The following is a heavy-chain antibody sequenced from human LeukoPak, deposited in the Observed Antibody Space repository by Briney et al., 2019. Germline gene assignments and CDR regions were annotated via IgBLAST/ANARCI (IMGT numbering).Heavy chain of an antibody. CDR1: GYTFTSYG. CDR2: ISAYNGNT. V-gene: IGHV1-18*01. J-gene: IGHJ4*02. CDR3: ARGYDILTGYTAPDY. D-gene: IGHD3-9*01. Sequence: ASVKDSCKASGYTFTSYGISWVRQAPGQGLEWMGWISAYNGNTHYAQKLQGRVTMTTDTSTSTVYMELRSLRSDDTAVYYCARGYDILTGYTAPDYWGQGTLVTVSS.